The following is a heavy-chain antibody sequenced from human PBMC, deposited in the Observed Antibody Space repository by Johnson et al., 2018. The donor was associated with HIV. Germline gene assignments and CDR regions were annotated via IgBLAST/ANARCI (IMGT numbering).Heavy chain of an antibody. V-gene: IGHV3-30-3*01. CDR1: GFTVSSNY. J-gene: IGHJ3*02. CDR2: ISYDANNK. Sequence: QEKLVESGGGLVQPGGSMRLSCAASGFTVSSNYMSWVRQAPGKGLEWVAVISYDANNKYYADSVRGLTISRDNSKNTLYLQLSSLRSEDTAVYYWSRDSGVPGNDAFEIWGEGTMVTVSS. CDR3: SRDSGVPGNDAFEI. D-gene: IGHD3-10*01.